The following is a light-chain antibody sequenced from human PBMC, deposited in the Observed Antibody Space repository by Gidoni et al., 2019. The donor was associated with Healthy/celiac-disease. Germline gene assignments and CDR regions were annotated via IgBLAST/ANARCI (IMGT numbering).Light chain of an antibody. J-gene: IGLJ2*01. CDR2: GKN. V-gene: IGLV3-19*01. Sequence: ALGQTVRITCQGDSLRSYYASWYQQKPGQAPVLVIYGKNNRPSGIPDRFSGSSSGNTASVTITGAQAEDEAYYYCNSRDSSGNPLFGGGTKLTVL. CDR3: NSRDSSGNPL. CDR1: SLRSYY.